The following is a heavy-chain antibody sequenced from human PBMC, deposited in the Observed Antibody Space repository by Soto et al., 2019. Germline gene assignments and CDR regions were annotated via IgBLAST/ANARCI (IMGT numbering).Heavy chain of an antibody. CDR2: ISGSGGST. D-gene: IGHD6-13*01. CDR3: AKDRRAPLKYSSSWSYDY. CDR1: GFTFSTYA. J-gene: IGHJ4*02. V-gene: IGHV3-23*01. Sequence: GGSLRLSCAASGFTFSTYAMTWVRQAPGKGLEWVSAISGSGGSTYYADSVKGRFTISRDNSKNTLYPQMNSLRAEDTAAFYCAKDRRAPLKYSSSWSYDYWGQGTLVTVSS.